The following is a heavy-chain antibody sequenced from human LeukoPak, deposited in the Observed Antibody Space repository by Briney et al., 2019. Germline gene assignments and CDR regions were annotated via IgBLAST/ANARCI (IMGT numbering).Heavy chain of an antibody. V-gene: IGHV4-61*02. Sequence: SETLSLTCTVSGGSISSGSYYWNWIRQPAGKGLEWIGRIYTSGGTNNPSLKSRVTISADTSKNQFSLKLTSVTAADTAVYYCARGSLDIVVVPAAMSDYYYYYMDVWGKGTTVTVSS. D-gene: IGHD2-2*01. CDR2: IYTSGGT. CDR3: ARGSLDIVVVPAAMSDYYYYYMDV. CDR1: GGSISSGSYY. J-gene: IGHJ6*03.